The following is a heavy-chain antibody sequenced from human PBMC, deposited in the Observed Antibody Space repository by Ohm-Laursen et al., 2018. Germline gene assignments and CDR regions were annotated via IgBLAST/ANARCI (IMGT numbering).Heavy chain of an antibody. D-gene: IGHD6-19*01. V-gene: IGHV3-33*01. CDR2: IWYDGSNK. CDR3: ARDASLGQSSGPFGSDY. Sequence: SLRLSCAASGFTFSSYGMHWVRQAPGKGLEWVAVIWYDGSNKYYADSVKGRFTISRDNSKNTLYLQMNSLRAEDTAVYYCARDASLGQSSGPFGSDYWGQGTPVTVSS. J-gene: IGHJ4*02. CDR1: GFTFSSYG.